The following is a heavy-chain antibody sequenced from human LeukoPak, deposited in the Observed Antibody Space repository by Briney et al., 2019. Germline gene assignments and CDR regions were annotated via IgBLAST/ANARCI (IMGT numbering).Heavy chain of an antibody. CDR3: ARDPYYDILTGYYPPDY. D-gene: IGHD3-9*01. CDR1: GYTFTSYG. V-gene: IGHV1-18*01. J-gene: IGHJ4*02. Sequence: ASVKVSCKASGYTFTSYGISWVRQAPGQGLEWMGWISAYNGNTNYAQKLQGRVTMTTDTSTSTAYMELRSLRSDDTAVYYCARDPYYDILTGYYPPDYWGQGTLVTVSS. CDR2: ISAYNGNT.